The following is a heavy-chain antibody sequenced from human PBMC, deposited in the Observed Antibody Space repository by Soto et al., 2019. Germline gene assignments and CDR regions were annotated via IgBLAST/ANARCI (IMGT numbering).Heavy chain of an antibody. CDR1: RPILCTNV. D-gene: IGHD1-26*01. J-gene: IGHJ4*02. Sequence: LRQSCSASRPILCTNVMCWVPQGPGKGLGWVSGINPSGTSTYYADSVEGRFTISRDNSKDTLHLQLNNLRADDTAVYYCAKGYSRSFFGVFDYWAQGT. V-gene: IGHV3-23*01. CDR2: INPSGTST. CDR3: AKGYSRSFFGVFDY.